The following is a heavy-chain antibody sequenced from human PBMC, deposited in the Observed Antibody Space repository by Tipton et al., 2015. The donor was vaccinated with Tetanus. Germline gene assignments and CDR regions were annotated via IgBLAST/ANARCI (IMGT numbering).Heavy chain of an antibody. Sequence: QLVQSGPEVKKPGASVKVSCKTSGYNFISYGISWVRQAPGHGLEWMGWISTFNGNTNYAQKFQGRVTLTTDTSTSTAYMDLRSLRSDDTAVYYCARVWGRSYWYFDNWGRGTLVTVSS. J-gene: IGHJ2*01. CDR2: ISTFNGNT. CDR3: ARVWGRSYWYFDN. D-gene: IGHD3-16*01. CDR1: GYNFISYG. V-gene: IGHV1-18*01.